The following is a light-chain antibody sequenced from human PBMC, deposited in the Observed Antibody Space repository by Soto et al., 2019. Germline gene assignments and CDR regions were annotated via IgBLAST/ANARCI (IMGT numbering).Light chain of an antibody. CDR2: EVS. CDR3: SSYTSSSTLV. V-gene: IGLV2-14*01. CDR1: SSDVGGYNY. Sequence: QSALTQPASVSGSPGQSITISCTGTSSDVGGYNYVSWYQQHPGKAPKLMIYEVSNRPSGVSNRFSGSKSGNTGSLTISGLQAEDEADYSCSSYTSSSTLVFGGGTKPTVL. J-gene: IGLJ2*01.